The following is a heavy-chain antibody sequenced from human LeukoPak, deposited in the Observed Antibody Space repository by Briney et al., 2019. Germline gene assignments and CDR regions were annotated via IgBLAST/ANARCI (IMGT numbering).Heavy chain of an antibody. CDR2: ITPSGST. Sequence: SETLSLTCVVYGGSFSGYFWSWIRQPPGKGLEWIGEITPSGSTNYSPSLKSRVTISIDTSKKKLSLRLTSVTAADSAVYYCASSFYYDSRDYWGQGTLVTVSS. J-gene: IGHJ4*02. CDR3: ASSFYYDSRDY. V-gene: IGHV4-34*01. D-gene: IGHD3-22*01. CDR1: GGSFSGYF.